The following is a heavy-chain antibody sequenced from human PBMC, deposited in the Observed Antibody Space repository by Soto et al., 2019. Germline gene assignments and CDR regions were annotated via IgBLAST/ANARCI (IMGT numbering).Heavy chain of an antibody. J-gene: IGHJ4*02. D-gene: IGHD6-19*01. Sequence: EVQLVESGGGLVQPGVSLRLSCAASGFTFSSYWMTWVRQAPGKGLEWVANIKQDGSAKYYVDSVKGRFTISRDNAKNSLYLQMNSLRAEDTAVYYCASWLKTSGWYVLLEGSFDYWGQGTLVTVSS. CDR3: ASWLKTSGWYVLLEGSFDY. CDR1: GFTFSSYW. V-gene: IGHV3-7*01. CDR2: IKQDGSAK.